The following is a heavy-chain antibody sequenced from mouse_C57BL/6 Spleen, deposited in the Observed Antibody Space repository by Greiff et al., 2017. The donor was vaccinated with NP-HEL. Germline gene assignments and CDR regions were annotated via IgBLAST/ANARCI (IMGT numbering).Heavy chain of an antibody. CDR3: ARSTTVVDWYFDV. CDR1: GFTFSDYG. J-gene: IGHJ1*03. D-gene: IGHD1-1*01. CDR2: ISSGSSTI. V-gene: IGHV5-17*01. Sequence: EVMLMESGGGLVKPGGSLKLSCAASGFTFSDYGMHWVRQAPEKGLEWVAYISSGSSTIYYADTVKGRFTISRDNAKNTLFLQMTSLRSEDTAMYYCARSTTVVDWYFDVWGTGTTVTVSS.